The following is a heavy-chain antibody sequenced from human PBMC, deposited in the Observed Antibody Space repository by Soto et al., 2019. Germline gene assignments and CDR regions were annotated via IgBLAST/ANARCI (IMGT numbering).Heavy chain of an antibody. J-gene: IGHJ6*03. D-gene: IGHD3-10*01. CDR3: ARQDRGNYRGSGGSVYMDV. CDR1: GASISSSSYY. Sequence: QLQLQESGPGLVKPSETLSLTCTVSGASISSSSYYWGWIRQPPGKRLEWLGSIYYTGNTYHNPSLKSRVTLSVDTSRQQFSLKLSSVTAADTAVYYCARQDRGNYRGSGGSVYMDVWGGGTTVTVSS. V-gene: IGHV4-39*01. CDR2: IYYTGNT.